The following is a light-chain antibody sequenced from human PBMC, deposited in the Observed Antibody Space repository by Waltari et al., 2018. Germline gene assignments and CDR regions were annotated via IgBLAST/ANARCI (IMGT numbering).Light chain of an antibody. CDR2: DVS. Sequence: QSALTQPASVSGSPGQSITISCTGTSSDVGGYHYVSWYQQHPGKAPKLMIYDVSKRPSGVSNRFSGSKSGNTASLTISGLQAEDEADYYCCSYAGSVVFGGGTKLTVL. CDR1: SSDVGGYHY. CDR3: CSYAGSVV. V-gene: IGLV2-23*02. J-gene: IGLJ2*01.